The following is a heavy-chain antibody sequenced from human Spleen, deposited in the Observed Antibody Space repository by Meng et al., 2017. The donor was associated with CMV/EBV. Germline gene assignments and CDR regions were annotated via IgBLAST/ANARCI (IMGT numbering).Heavy chain of an antibody. CDR3: TRHESPYGMDV. Sequence: GESLKISCAASGFTFSGSAMHWVRQASGKGLEWVGRTRNKANSYTTEYAASVKGRFTISRDDSKNSLYLQMNSLKTEDTAVYYCTRHESPYGMDVWGQGTTVTVSS. CDR1: GFTFSGSA. V-gene: IGHV3-73*01. CDR2: TRNKANSYTT. J-gene: IGHJ6*02.